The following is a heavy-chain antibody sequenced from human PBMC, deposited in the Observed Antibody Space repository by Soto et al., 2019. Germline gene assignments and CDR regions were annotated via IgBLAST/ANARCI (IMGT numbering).Heavy chain of an antibody. CDR3: ARYQRDSIGWHKYYCMDV. CDR2: IWYDGSNK. V-gene: IGHV3-33*01. J-gene: IGHJ6*02. Sequence: GGSLRLSCAASGFTFSSYGMHWVRQAPGKGLEWVAVIWYDGSNKYYADSVKGRFTISRDNSKNTPYLQMNSLRAEDTAVYYCARYQRDSIGWHKYYCMDVWGQGTTVTVSS. D-gene: IGHD6-19*01. CDR1: GFTFSSYG.